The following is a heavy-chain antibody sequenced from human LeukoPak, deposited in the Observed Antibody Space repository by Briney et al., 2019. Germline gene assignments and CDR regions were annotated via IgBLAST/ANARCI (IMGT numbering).Heavy chain of an antibody. CDR2: INHSGST. J-gene: IGHJ4*02. D-gene: IGHD2-15*01. Sequence: PSETLSLTCAVYGGSFSGYYWSWIRQPPGKGLEWIGEINHSGSTNYNPSLKSRVTISVDTSKNQFSLKLSSVTAADTAVYYCARGGVVGAHDYWGQGTLVTVSS. CDR3: ARGGVVGAHDY. CDR1: GGSFSGYY. V-gene: IGHV4-34*01.